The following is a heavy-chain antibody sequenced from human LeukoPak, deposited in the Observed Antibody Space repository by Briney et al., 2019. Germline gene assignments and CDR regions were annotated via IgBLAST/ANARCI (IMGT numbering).Heavy chain of an antibody. CDR2: IKQDGSEK. D-gene: IGHD3-10*01. CDR1: GFTVSTNS. Sequence: GGFLRLSCTVSGFTVSTNSMSWVRQAPGKGLEWVANIKQDGSEKYYVDSVKGRFTISRDNAKNSLYLQMNSLRAEDTAVYYCARSPMVDYWGQGTLVTVSS. J-gene: IGHJ4*02. CDR3: ARSPMVDY. V-gene: IGHV3-7*01.